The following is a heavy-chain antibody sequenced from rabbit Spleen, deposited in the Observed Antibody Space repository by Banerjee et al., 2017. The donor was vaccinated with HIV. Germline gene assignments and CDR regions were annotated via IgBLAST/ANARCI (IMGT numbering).Heavy chain of an antibody. CDR2: IDVVRSGST. CDR3: ARDLDGVIGWNFGW. V-gene: IGHV1S40*01. Sequence: QSLEESGGDLVKPGASLTLTCTASGLDFSSSYWICWVRQAPGKGLEWIACIDVVRSGSTHYASWAKGRITVSKTSSTTVTLQMTSLTAADTATYFCARDLDGVIGWNFGWWGPGTLVTVS. J-gene: IGHJ4*01. CDR1: GLDFSSSYW. D-gene: IGHD4-1*01.